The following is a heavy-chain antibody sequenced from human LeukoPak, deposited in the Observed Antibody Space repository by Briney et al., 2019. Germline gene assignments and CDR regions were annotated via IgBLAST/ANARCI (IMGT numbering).Heavy chain of an antibody. CDR3: ARSLPYYDFWSGKIGYYYYGMDV. Sequence: DSLKVSCKASGYTFTRYGIDWVRQASGQGLEWMGWMNASRGYSGYAQQFQGRVTMTRKTSISTAYMELSSLRSEDTAVYYCARSLPYYDFWSGKIGYYYYGMDVWGQGTTVTVSS. CDR2: MNASRGYS. D-gene: IGHD3-3*01. V-gene: IGHV1-8*01. CDR1: GYTFTRYG. J-gene: IGHJ6*02.